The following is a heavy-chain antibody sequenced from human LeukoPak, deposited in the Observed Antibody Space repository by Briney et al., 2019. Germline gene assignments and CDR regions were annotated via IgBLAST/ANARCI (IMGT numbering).Heavy chain of an antibody. CDR2: IYHSGST. D-gene: IGHD6-19*01. CDR3: ARGEQWNAFDI. CDR1: GGSISSGGYS. V-gene: IGHV4-30-2*05. Sequence: PSETLSLTCAVSGGSISSGGYSWSWIRQPPGKGLEWIGYIYHSGSTYYNPSLKSRVTISVDTSKNQFSLKLSSVTAADTAVYYCARGEQWNAFDIWGQGTMVTVSS. J-gene: IGHJ3*02.